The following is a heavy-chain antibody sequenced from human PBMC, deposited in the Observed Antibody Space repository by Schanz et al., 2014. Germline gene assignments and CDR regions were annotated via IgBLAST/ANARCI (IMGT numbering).Heavy chain of an antibody. CDR1: GFTFSSYS. J-gene: IGHJ4*02. CDR3: ARGGPAYYFDD. Sequence: EVQLLESGGGLVQPGGSLRLSCAASGFTFSSYSMNWVRQAPGKGLEWVSYISSSSSTRYYADSVKGRFTISRDNSKNTVYIQMNSLRAEDTAVYYCARGGPAYYFDDWGQGTPITVSS. V-gene: IGHV3-48*01. CDR2: ISSSSSTR.